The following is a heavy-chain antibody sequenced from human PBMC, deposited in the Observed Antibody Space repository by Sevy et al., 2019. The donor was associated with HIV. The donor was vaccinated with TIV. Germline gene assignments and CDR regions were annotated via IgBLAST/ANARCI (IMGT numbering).Heavy chain of an antibody. J-gene: IGHJ6*02. CDR2: INEDGTEK. D-gene: IGHD2-2*01. CDR3: ARDNATVSRRGLRYYYYGTDV. V-gene: IGHV3-7*01. Sequence: GGSLRLSCAASGFTFSTYWMSWFRQAPGKGLEWVANINEDGTEKFYVDSVKGRFTMSRDNAKNSLYLQMNSQRAEDAAVYYCARDNATVSRRGLRYYYYGTDVWGQGTTVTVSS. CDR1: GFTFSTYW.